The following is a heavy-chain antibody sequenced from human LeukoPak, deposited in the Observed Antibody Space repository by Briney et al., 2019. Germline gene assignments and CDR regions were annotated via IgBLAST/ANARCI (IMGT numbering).Heavy chain of an antibody. CDR3: ARLTWPRITMPRVDWFDP. CDR1: GYSFTSYW. Sequence: GESLKISCKGSGYSFTSYWIGWVRQMPGKGLEWMGIIYPGDSDTRYSPSFQGQVTISADKSISTAYLQRSSLKASDTAMYYCARLTWPRITMPRVDWFDPWGQGTLVTVSS. V-gene: IGHV5-51*01. J-gene: IGHJ5*02. D-gene: IGHD3-10*01. CDR2: IYPGDSDT.